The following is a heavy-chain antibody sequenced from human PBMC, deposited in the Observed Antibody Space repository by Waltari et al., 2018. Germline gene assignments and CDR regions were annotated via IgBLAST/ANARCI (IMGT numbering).Heavy chain of an antibody. V-gene: IGHV4-61*02. D-gene: IGHD1-26*01. CDR1: GGSITSGRYY. CDR3: ARDTGATRFFDY. Sequence: QVQLQESGPGLVKPSQTLSLTCTVSGGSITSGRYYWGWVRQPAGKGLEWIGRVLISGITNYNPSRENRVTISIDASKNQFSLKLSSVTAADTAMYYCARDTGATRFFDYWGQGTLVTVSS. J-gene: IGHJ4*02. CDR2: VLISGIT.